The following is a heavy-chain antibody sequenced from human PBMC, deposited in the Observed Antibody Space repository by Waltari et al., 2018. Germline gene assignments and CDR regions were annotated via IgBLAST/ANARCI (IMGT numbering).Heavy chain of an antibody. D-gene: IGHD3-10*01. V-gene: IGHV4-30-4*01. Sequence: QVQLQESGPGLVTPSQTLSLICTVPGDSNRSDYYFWSWIRQPPGKGLEWIGYIFYSGATYYHPSLKSRLSMSIDTSKNQFSLRLTSVTAADTAVYYCARQTGSGKYYYFDHWGQGTLVTVSS. CDR2: IFYSGAT. CDR1: GDSNRSDYYF. J-gene: IGHJ4*02. CDR3: ARQTGSGKYYYFDH.